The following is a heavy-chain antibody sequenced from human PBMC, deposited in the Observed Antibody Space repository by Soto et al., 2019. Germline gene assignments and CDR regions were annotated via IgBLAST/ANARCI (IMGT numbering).Heavy chain of an antibody. CDR1: GGTFSSYA. CDR3: ARVVGDSYLPQLWFDP. J-gene: IGHJ5*02. D-gene: IGHD2-21*02. CDR2: IIPIFGTA. Sequence: SVKVSCKASGGTFSSYAISWVRQAPGQGLEWMGGIIPIFGTANYAQKFQGRVTITADESTSTAYMELSSLRSEDTAVYYCARVVGDSYLPQLWFDPWGQGTLVTVS. V-gene: IGHV1-69*13.